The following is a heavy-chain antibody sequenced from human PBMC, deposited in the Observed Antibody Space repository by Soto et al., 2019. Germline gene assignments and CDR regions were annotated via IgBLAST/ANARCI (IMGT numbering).Heavy chain of an antibody. Sequence: ASVKVSCKAFGGTFSSYAICWVRQAPGQGLEWMGGIIPMFDSTNYAQKSQGRVTITADESTSTAFMELSSLRSEDTAVYYCARRVVVTSVRDIAYYYYGLDVWGQGTTVTVSS. V-gene: IGHV1-69*13. J-gene: IGHJ6*01. CDR3: ARRVVVTSVRDIAYYYYGLDV. CDR2: IIPMFDST. D-gene: IGHD2-21*02. CDR1: GGTFSSYA.